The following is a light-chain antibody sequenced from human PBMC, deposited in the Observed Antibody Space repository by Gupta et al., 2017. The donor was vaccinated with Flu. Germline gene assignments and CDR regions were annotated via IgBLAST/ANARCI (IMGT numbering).Light chain of an antibody. J-gene: IGKJ4*01. CDR1: QDISSY. V-gene: IGKV1-27*01. CDR3: QKYNSAPPA. CDR2: AAS. Sequence: GDRVTITCRASQDISSYLAWYQQKSGKVPKLLIYAASSLQSGVPSRFSGSGSVTAFTLTIISLQPEDVATYYCQKYNSAPPAFGGGTKVEIK.